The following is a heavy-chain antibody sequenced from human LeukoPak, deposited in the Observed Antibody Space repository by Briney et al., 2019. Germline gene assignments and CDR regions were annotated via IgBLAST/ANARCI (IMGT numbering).Heavy chain of an antibody. CDR2: ISGGGGST. D-gene: IGHD3-9*01. V-gene: IGHV3-23*01. CDR1: GFTFSSYA. CDR3: ASRYEVLTGMLADYYYPMDV. J-gene: IGHJ6*02. Sequence: VGSLRLSCAASGFTFSSYAMSWVRQAPGKGLEWVSVISGGGGSTYYADSVKGRFTISRDSSKSTLYLQMNSLRAEDTAVYYCASRYEVLTGMLADYYYPMDVWGQGTTVTVSS.